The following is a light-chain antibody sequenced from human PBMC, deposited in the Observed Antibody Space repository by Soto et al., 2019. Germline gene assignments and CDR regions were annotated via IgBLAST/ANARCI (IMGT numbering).Light chain of an antibody. V-gene: IGKV1-39*01. CDR3: HQIYSGFP. J-gene: IGKJ3*01. CDR2: AAS. Sequence: DIQMTQSPSSLSASVGDRVTITCRASQSISSYLNWYQQKPGKAPKLLIYAASSLQSGVPSRFSGIGSGKDFTLPISSLQPEDFATYYCHQIYSGFPFGPGTKVDI. CDR1: QSISSY.